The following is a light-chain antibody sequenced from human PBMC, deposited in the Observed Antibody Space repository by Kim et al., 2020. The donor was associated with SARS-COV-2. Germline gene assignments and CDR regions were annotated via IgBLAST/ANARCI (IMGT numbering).Light chain of an antibody. J-gene: IGLJ2*01. CDR2: QDS. V-gene: IGLV3-1*01. Sequence: GSPRLHARITWSVDQLGYKYSYCYQQKPGQPPLLVICQDSKRPSGLPGRLSGSNAGNTATLTLSGTQAMDEADYYCQAWDSSTAVFGGGTQLTVL. CDR1: QLGYKY. CDR3: QAWDSSTAV.